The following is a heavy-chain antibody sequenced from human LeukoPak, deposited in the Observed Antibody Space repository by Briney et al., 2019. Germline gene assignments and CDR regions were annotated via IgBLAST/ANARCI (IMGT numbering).Heavy chain of an antibody. CDR1: GSTFSSYS. J-gene: IGHJ4*02. D-gene: IGHD6-6*01. CDR2: IYYSGST. V-gene: IGHV4-59*05. CDR3: ARARYSFSWDYFDY. Sequence: GSLRLSCAASGSTFSSYSMNWVRQAPGKGLEWIGSIYYSGSTYYNPSPKSRVTISVDTSKNQFSLKLSSVTAADTAVYFCARARYSFSWDYFDYWGQGALVTVSS.